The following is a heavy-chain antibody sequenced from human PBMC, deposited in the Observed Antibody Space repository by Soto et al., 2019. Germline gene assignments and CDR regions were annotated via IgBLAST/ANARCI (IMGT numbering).Heavy chain of an antibody. CDR2: VSGRGGST. CDR1: GFTFNHYA. J-gene: IGHJ6*02. Sequence: VHLLESGGGLVQPGGSLRLACTASGFTFNHYAMSWVRQAPGKGLEWVSAVSGRGGSTKYADSVKGRFIISRDNSNSTLYLQMASLRGEDTAVNYCAKDSTVTTSLYFYYYGFDVWGQGTTVTVSS. V-gene: IGHV3-23*01. CDR3: AKDSTVTTSLYFYYYGFDV. D-gene: IGHD4-17*01.